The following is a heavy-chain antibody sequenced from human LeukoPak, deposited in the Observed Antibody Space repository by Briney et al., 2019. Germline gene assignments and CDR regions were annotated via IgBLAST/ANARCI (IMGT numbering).Heavy chain of an antibody. CDR3: ARGRGYSGYDLVY. Sequence: SETLSLTCTVSGGSIRRYYWSWIRQPPGKGQEWIGYIYNSGSTNYNPSLKSRVTISIDTSKNQFSLKLSSVTAADTAVYYCARGRGYSGYDLVYWGQGTLVTVSS. CDR1: GGSIRRYY. D-gene: IGHD5-12*01. V-gene: IGHV4-59*01. J-gene: IGHJ4*02. CDR2: IYNSGST.